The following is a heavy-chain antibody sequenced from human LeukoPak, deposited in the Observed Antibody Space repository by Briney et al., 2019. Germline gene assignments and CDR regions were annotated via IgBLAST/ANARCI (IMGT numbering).Heavy chain of an antibody. D-gene: IGHD2-2*01. CDR3: ARGVEGYCSSTSCYYFDY. CDR2: IIPIFGTA. CDR1: GGTFSSYA. V-gene: IGHV1-69*05. Sequence: ASVKVSCKASGGTFSSYAISWVRQAPGQGLEWMGGIIPIFGTANYAQKFQGRVTITTDESTSTAYMELSSLRSEDTAVYYCARGVEGYCSSTSCYYFDYWGQGTLVTVSS. J-gene: IGHJ4*02.